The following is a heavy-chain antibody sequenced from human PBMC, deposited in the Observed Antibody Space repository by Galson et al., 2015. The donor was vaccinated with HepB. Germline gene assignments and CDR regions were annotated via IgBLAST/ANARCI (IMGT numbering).Heavy chain of an antibody. J-gene: IGHJ4*02. V-gene: IGHV4-39*02. CDR3: ARDAAFGGNSFDY. D-gene: IGHD4-23*01. CDR2: LYYRGAT. CDR1: GVSINGNNFY. Sequence: SETLSLTCTVSGVSINGNNFYWGWICQPPGKGLEWIGNLYYRGATYYNPSLKSRVIISVDTTKNQFSLRLNSVTAADTAVYFCARDAAFGGNSFDYWGQGTLVTVSS.